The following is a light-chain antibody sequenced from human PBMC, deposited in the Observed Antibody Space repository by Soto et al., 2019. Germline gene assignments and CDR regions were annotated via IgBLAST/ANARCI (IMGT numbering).Light chain of an antibody. V-gene: IGKV3-11*01. Sequence: EIVLTQSPATLSFSPGERATLSCRASQSVDKYLVWYQQKPGQAPRLLISDASSRATGIPARFSGSVSGTDFSLTITGIAPEDFAVYYCQQRTNWPLTFGGGTKLEIK. CDR1: QSVDKY. CDR2: DAS. J-gene: IGKJ4*01. CDR3: QQRTNWPLT.